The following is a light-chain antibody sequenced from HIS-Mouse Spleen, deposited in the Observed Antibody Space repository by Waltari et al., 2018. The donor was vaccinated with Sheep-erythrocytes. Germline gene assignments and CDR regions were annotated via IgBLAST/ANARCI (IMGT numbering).Light chain of an antibody. CDR2: DVS. V-gene: IGLV2-11*01. Sequence: QSALTQPRPVSGSPGQSVTLSCTGTSSDVGGYHYVPWYQQHPGKAPKLMIYDVSKRPSGVPDRFSGSKSGNTASLTISGLQAEDEADYYCCSYAGSYNHVFATGTKVTVL. CDR1: SSDVGGYHY. CDR3: CSYAGSYNHV. J-gene: IGLJ1*01.